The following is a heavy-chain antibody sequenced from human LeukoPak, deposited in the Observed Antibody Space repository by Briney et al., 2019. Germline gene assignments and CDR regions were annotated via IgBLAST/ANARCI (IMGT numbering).Heavy chain of an antibody. Sequence: QPGGSLRLSCAASGFTFSSYSMNWVRQAPGKGLEWVSYISSSSSTIYYADSVKGRFTISRDNAKNSLYLQMNSLRAEDTAVYYCARDPGIAAAGNYYGMDVWGQGTTVTVSS. D-gene: IGHD6-13*01. J-gene: IGHJ6*02. CDR2: ISSSSSTI. CDR3: ARDPGIAAAGNYYGMDV. V-gene: IGHV3-48*01. CDR1: GFTFSSYS.